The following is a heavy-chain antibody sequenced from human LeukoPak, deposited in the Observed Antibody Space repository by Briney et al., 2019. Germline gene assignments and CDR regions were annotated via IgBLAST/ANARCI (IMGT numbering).Heavy chain of an antibody. J-gene: IGHJ4*02. Sequence: KPSETLSLTCTVSGGSISSYYWSWIRQPPGKGLEWIGYIYYSGSTNYNPSLKSRVTISVDTSKNQFPLKLSSVTAADTAVYYCARARYDSSGYYPDHWGQGTLVTVSS. CDR1: GGSISSYY. CDR2: IYYSGST. CDR3: ARARYDSSGYYPDH. D-gene: IGHD3-22*01. V-gene: IGHV4-59*01.